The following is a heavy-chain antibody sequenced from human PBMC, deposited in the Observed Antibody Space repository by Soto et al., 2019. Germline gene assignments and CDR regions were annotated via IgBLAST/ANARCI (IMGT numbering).Heavy chain of an antibody. J-gene: IGHJ4*02. CDR3: ARESSSLFYYGSGSYYNLPYDDY. D-gene: IGHD3-10*01. CDR1: GYTFTSYA. Sequence: QVQLVQSGAEVKKPGASVKVSRKASGYTFTSYAMHWVRQAPGQRLEWMGWINAGNGNTKYSQKFQGRVTITRDTSASTAYMELSSLRSEDTAVYYCARESSSLFYYGSGSYYNLPYDDYWGQGTLVTVSS. CDR2: INAGNGNT. V-gene: IGHV1-3*01.